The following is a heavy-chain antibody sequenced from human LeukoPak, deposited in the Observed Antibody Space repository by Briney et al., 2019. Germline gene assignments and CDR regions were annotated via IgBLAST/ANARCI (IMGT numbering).Heavy chain of an antibody. CDR3: ARDGEYRGSVNWFDP. D-gene: IGHD2/OR15-2a*01. Sequence: ASVKVSCKASGYTFTNYAMHWVRQAPGQRLEWMGWINTGNGNTKYSQKFQGRVTITRDTSASTAYMDLSSLRSEDTAVYYCARDGEYRGSVNWFDPWGQGTLVTVSS. J-gene: IGHJ5*02. V-gene: IGHV1-3*04. CDR1: GYTFTNYA. CDR2: INTGNGNT.